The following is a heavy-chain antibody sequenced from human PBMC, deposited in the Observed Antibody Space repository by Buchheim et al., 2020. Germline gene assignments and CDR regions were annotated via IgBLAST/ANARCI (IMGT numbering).Heavy chain of an antibody. CDR2: ISSSSSTI. J-gene: IGHJ4*02. Sequence: EVQLVESGGGLVQPGGSLRLSCAASGFTFSSYSMNWVRQAPGKGLEWVSYISSSSSTIYYADSVKGRFTISRDNAKNSRYLQMNSLRAEDTAVYYCARGHREAAAAGFYFYWGQGTL. CDR1: GFTFSSYS. V-gene: IGHV3-48*01. D-gene: IGHD6-13*01. CDR3: ARGHREAAAAGFYFY.